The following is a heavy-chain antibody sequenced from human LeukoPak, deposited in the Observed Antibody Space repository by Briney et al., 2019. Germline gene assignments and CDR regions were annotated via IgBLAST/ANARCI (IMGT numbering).Heavy chain of an antibody. CDR2: IYSGGYT. D-gene: IGHD6-13*01. CDR3: AGAIGSIWYEFDY. CDR1: GFTVSSNY. Sequence: GGSLRLSCAASGFTVSSNYMSWVRQAPGKGLEWVSVIYSGGYTYYAGSVKGRFTISRDNSKNTLYLQMNSLRAEDTAVYYCAGAIGSIWYEFDYWGQGTLVTVSS. J-gene: IGHJ4*02. V-gene: IGHV3-53*01.